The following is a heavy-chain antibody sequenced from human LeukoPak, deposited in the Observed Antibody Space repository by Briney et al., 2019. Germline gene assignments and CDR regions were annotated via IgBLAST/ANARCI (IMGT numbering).Heavy chain of an antibody. CDR1: GYTFTGYC. CDR2: INPNSGGT. J-gene: IGHJ4*02. V-gene: IGHV1-2*06. CDR3: ASTRYCSGGSCYPPRY. D-gene: IGHD2-15*01. Sequence: ASVKVSCKASGYTFTGYCMHWVRQAPGQGLEWMGRINPNSGGTNYAQKFQGRVTMTRDTSISTAYMELSRLRSDDTAVYYCASTRYCSGGSCYPPRYWGQGTLVTVSS.